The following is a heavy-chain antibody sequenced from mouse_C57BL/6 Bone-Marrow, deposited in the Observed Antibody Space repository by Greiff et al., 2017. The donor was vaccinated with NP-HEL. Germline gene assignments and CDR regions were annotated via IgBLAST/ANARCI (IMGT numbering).Heavy chain of an antibody. Sequence: QVQLKQSGSELRSPGSSVKLSCKDFDSEVFPIAYMSWVRQKPGHGFEWIGGILPSIGRTIYGEKFEDKATLDADTLSNTAYLELNSLTSEDSAIYYCARPSYYGSSYDRYFDVWGTGTTVTVSS. J-gene: IGHJ1*03. D-gene: IGHD1-1*01. V-gene: IGHV15-2*01. CDR3: ARPSYYGSSYDRYFDV. CDR1: DSEVFPIAY. CDR2: ILPSIGRT.